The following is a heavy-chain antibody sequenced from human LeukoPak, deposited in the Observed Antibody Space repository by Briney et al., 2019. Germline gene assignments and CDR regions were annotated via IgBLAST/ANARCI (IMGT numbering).Heavy chain of an antibody. V-gene: IGHV1-2*02. CDR2: INPNSGGT. J-gene: IGHJ4*02. CDR3: ARDYSSGWYAAYYFDH. D-gene: IGHD6-19*01. Sequence: ASVKVSCKASGYTFTGYYMHWVRQAPGQGLEWMGWINPNSGGTNYAQKFQGRVTMTRDTSISTAYMELSRLRSDDTAVYYCARDYSSGWYAAYYFDHWGQGTLVTVSS. CDR1: GYTFTGYY.